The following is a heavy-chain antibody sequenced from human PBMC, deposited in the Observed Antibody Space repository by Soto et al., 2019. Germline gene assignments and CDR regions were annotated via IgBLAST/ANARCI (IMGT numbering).Heavy chain of an antibody. CDR2: IYYSGST. CDR1: GGSIRSYY. CDR3: ARGDYWFDP. Sequence: SETLSLTCTVSGGSIRSYYWSWIRQPPGKGLEWIGYIYYSGSTNYNPSLKSRVTISVDTSKNQFPLKLSSVTAADTAVYYCARGDYWFDPWGQGTLVTVSS. J-gene: IGHJ5*02. V-gene: IGHV4-59*12.